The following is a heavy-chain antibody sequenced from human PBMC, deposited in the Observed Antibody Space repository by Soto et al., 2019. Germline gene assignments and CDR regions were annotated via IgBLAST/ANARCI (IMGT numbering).Heavy chain of an antibody. CDR1: GVSISNYY. V-gene: IGHV4-59*08. Sequence: SETLSLTCTVSGVSISNYYWSWIRQPPGKALEWIGYVYYSGNTNYNPSLKTRVTISVDTSKNQFSLKLSSVTAADTAVYFCARRYGLSAFDIWGQGTMVTVSS. CDR2: VYYSGNT. CDR3: ARRYGLSAFDI. J-gene: IGHJ3*02. D-gene: IGHD3-10*01.